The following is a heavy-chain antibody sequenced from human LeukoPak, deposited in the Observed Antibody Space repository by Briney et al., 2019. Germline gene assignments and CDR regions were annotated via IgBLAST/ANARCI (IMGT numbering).Heavy chain of an antibody. CDR3: ARAKYLEWLLSSHYYYYMDV. Sequence: SETLSLTCTVSGGSISSYYWSWIRQPPGKGLEWIGYIYYSGSTNYNPSLKSRVTISVDTSKNQLSLKLSSVTAADTAVYYCARAKYLEWLLSSHYYYYMDVWGKGTTVTVSS. J-gene: IGHJ6*03. V-gene: IGHV4-59*01. CDR2: IYYSGST. D-gene: IGHD3-3*01. CDR1: GGSISSYY.